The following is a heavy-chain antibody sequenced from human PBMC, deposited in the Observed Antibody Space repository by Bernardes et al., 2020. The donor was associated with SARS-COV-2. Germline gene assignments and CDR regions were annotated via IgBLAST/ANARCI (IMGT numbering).Heavy chain of an antibody. V-gene: IGHV4-4*02. CDR1: GGSISSSNW. J-gene: IGHJ6*02. CDR3: ARGLSMIAVGYGMDV. Sequence: SETLSLTCAVSGGSISSSNWWSWVRQPPGKGLEWIGEIYHSGSTTYNPSLKSRVTISVDKSKNQFSLKLSSVTAADTAVYYCARGLSMIAVGYGMDVWGQGTTVTVSS. D-gene: IGHD3-22*01. CDR2: IYHSGST.